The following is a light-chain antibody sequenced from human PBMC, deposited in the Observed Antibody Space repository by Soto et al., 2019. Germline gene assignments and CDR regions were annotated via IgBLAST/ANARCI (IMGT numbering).Light chain of an antibody. CDR1: QGISSF. CDR3: HQLDSYTIT. J-gene: IGKJ5*01. CDR2: DAS. Sequence: DIQLTQSPSFLSASVGDRVTITCRASQGISSFLAWYQEKPGEAPKLLIYDASTLQSGVPSSFSGSGSGTAFTPTNTSLQPEDFATSYCHQLDSYTITFGQETRLEIK. V-gene: IGKV1-9*01.